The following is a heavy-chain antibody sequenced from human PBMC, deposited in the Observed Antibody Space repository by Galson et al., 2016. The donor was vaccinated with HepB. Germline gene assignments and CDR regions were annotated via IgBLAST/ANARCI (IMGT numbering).Heavy chain of an antibody. J-gene: IGHJ5*02. CDR2: VTPMFGTS. CDR1: GGTFNKFA. CDR3: ARVREITDRPGGYFDP. V-gene: IGHV1-69*13. D-gene: IGHD6-6*01. Sequence: SVKVSCKASGGTFNKFAISWLRQAPGQGLEWMGAVTPMFGTSRNAQKFQARVTITSDESTNTAYLELSSLRSKDTAVYFCARVREITDRPGGYFDPWGQGTLVTVSS.